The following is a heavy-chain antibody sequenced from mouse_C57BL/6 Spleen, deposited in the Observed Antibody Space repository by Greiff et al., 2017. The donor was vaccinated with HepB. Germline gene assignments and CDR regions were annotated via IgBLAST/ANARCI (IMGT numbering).Heavy chain of an antibody. CDR1: GYTFTSYW. CDR3: TRIYYDYADPYYAMDY. CDR2: IYPGNSDT. D-gene: IGHD2-4*01. V-gene: IGHV1-5*01. Sequence: EVQLQQSGTVLARPGASVKMSCKTSGYTFTSYWMHWVKQRPGQGLEWIGAIYPGNSDTSYNQKFKGKAKLTAVTSASTAYMELSSLTNEDSAVYYCTRIYYDYADPYYAMDYWGQGTSVTVSS. J-gene: IGHJ4*01.